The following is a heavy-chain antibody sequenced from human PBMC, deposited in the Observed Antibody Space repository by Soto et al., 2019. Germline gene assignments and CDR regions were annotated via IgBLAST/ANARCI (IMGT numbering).Heavy chain of an antibody. J-gene: IGHJ4*02. Sequence: PSETLSLTGTVSGGSVSSGSYYWSWIRQPPGKGLEWIGYIYYSGSTNYNPSLKSRVTISVDTSKNQFSLKLSSVTAADTAVYYCARVGGDYGDYGYHYWGQGTLVTVSS. V-gene: IGHV4-61*01. CDR2: IYYSGST. D-gene: IGHD4-17*01. CDR1: GGSVSSGSYY. CDR3: ARVGGDYGDYGYHY.